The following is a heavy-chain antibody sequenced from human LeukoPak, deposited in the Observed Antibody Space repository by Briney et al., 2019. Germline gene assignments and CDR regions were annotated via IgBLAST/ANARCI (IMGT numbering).Heavy chain of an antibody. CDR2: IYTSGST. CDR1: GGSISSGSYY. CDR3: ARDFQYYYGSGSYSWWFDP. Sequence: SQTLSLTCTVSGGSISSGSYYWSWIRQPAGKGLEWIGRIYTSGSTNYNPSLKSRVTISVDTSKNQFSLKLSSVTAADTAVYYCARDFQYYYGSGSYSWWFDPWGQGTLVIVSS. J-gene: IGHJ5*02. V-gene: IGHV4-61*02. D-gene: IGHD3-10*01.